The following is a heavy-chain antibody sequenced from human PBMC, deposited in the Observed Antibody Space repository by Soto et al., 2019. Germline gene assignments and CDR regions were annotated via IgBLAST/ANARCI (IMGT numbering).Heavy chain of an antibody. CDR3: AHGSCSNADCYPSPYLDY. J-gene: IGHJ4*02. D-gene: IGHD2-2*01. Sequence: QITLKESGPTLVKPTQTLTLTCTFSGFSLSTTAEGVGWIRQPPGKAVEWLALIYWDDDERYSPSLKSRLTITKDTSKTQVVLTMTNVDPVDTATYYSAHGSCSNADCYPSPYLDYWGQGTLVTVSS. V-gene: IGHV2-5*02. CDR1: GFSLSTTAEG. CDR2: IYWDDDE.